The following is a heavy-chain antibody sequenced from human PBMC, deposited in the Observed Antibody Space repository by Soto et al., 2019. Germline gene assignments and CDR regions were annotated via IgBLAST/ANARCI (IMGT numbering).Heavy chain of an antibody. CDR3: ARRYGDSFDF. D-gene: IGHD4-17*01. CDR1: GGSISSYY. J-gene: IGHJ4*02. V-gene: IGHV4-59*08. Sequence: QVQLQESGPGLVKPSETLSLTCTVSGGSISSYYWSWIRQPPGKGLEWIGYIYYSGSTNYNPSLKIRVTISVDSSKNQFSLKLSSVTAADTAVYYCARRYGDSFDFWGQGTLVTVSS. CDR2: IYYSGST.